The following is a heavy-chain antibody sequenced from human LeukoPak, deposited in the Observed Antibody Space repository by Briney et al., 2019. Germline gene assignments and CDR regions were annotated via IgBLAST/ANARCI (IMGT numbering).Heavy chain of an antibody. Sequence: SETLSLTCPVSGGSISGSTYYWGWIRQSPGKGLEWIGNIYYSGSTYYNPSLKSRVTISVDTSKIQFSLKLSSVTAADTAVFYCARLSFCADYCHNAFDIWGQGTMVTVSS. CDR2: IYYSGST. V-gene: IGHV4-39*01. J-gene: IGHJ3*02. CDR1: GGSISGSTYY. CDR3: ARLSFCADYCHNAFDI. D-gene: IGHD2-21*02.